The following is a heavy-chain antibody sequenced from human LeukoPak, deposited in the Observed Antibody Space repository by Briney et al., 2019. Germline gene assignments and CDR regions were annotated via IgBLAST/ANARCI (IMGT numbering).Heavy chain of an antibody. CDR3: ARGEVALNWFDP. Sequence: SETLSLTCTVSGGSISSYYWTWIRQPPGKGLEWIAYIYYSGRTNYNPSLKSRVTISVDKSKNQFSLKLRSVTAADTAVYYCARGEVALNWFDPWGQGTLVTVSS. CDR2: IYYSGRT. D-gene: IGHD2-15*01. J-gene: IGHJ5*02. V-gene: IGHV4-59*01. CDR1: GGSISSYY.